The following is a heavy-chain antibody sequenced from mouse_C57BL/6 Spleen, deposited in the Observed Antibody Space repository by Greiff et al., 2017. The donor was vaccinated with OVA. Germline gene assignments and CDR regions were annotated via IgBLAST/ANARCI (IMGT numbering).Heavy chain of an antibody. CDR2: SNPNNGGT. Sequence: VQLQQSGPELVKPGASVKIPCKASGYTFTDYNMDWVKQSHGKSLEWIGDSNPNNGGTIYNQKFKGKATLTVDKSSSTAYMELRSLTSEDTAVYYCAREGDYYGSSYFDYWGQGTTLTVSS. D-gene: IGHD1-1*01. V-gene: IGHV1-18*01. CDR1: GYTFTDYN. J-gene: IGHJ2*01. CDR3: AREGDYYGSSYFDY.